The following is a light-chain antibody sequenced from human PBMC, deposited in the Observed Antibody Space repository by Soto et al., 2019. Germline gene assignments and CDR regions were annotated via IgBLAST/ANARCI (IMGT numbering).Light chain of an antibody. CDR1: QSGSSN. Sequence: EIVMTQSPATLSVSPGARATLSCSASQSGSSNLAWYQQKPGQDPRLLIYGASTRATGIPARFSASGSGTEFTITISSLQSEDLAVYYCQEYNNWPPITFGQGTRLEIK. CDR2: GAS. V-gene: IGKV3-15*01. J-gene: IGKJ5*01. CDR3: QEYNNWPPIT.